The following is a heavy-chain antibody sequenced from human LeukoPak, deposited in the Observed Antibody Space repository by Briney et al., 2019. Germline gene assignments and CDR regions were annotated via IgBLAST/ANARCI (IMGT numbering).Heavy chain of an antibody. CDR2: IIPIFGTA. Sequence: SVTVSCKASGGTFSSYAISWVRQAPGQGLEWMGGIIPIFGTANYAQKFQGRVTIAADESTSSAYMELSSLRSEDTAVYYCARVVSPDYYYYGMDVWGQGTTVTVSS. CDR1: GGTFSSYA. CDR3: ARVVSPDYYYYGMDV. V-gene: IGHV1-69*01. J-gene: IGHJ6*02. D-gene: IGHD2-2*01.